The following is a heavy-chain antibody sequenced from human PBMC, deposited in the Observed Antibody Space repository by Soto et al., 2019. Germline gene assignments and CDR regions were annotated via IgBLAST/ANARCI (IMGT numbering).Heavy chain of an antibody. J-gene: IGHJ6*02. CDR1: GGSFSGYY. CDR2: INHSGST. Sequence: PSETLSLTCAVYGGSFSGYYWSWIRQPPGKGLEWIGEINHSGSTNYNPSLKSRVTISVDTSKNQFSLKLSSVTAADTAVYYCARQDSGSSTGYYYYGMDVWGQGTTVTVSS. V-gene: IGHV4-34*01. CDR3: ARQDSGSSTGYYYYGMDV. D-gene: IGHD1-26*01.